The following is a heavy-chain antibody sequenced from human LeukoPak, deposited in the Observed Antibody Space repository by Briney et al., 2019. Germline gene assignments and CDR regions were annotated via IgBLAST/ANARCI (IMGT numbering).Heavy chain of an antibody. D-gene: IGHD3-16*01. CDR1: GGSFSGYY. J-gene: IGHJ3*01. V-gene: IGHV4-34*01. CDR2: INHSGST. Sequence: NPSETLSLTCAVYGGSFSGYYWSWIRQPPGKGLEWIGEINHSGSTNYNPSLKSRVTISVDTSKNQFSLKLSSVTAADTAVYYCARGIYMRLWGQGTMVTVSS. CDR3: ARGIYMRL.